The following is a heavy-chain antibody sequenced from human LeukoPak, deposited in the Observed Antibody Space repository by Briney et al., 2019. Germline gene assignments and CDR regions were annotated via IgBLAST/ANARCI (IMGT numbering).Heavy chain of an antibody. D-gene: IGHD3-22*01. CDR1: GGSISSGGYY. V-gene: IGHV4-31*03. CDR2: IYYSGST. CDR3: AREAERHYYDSSGYWYYFDY. J-gene: IGHJ4*02. Sequence: SQTLSLTCTVSGGSISSGGYYWSWIRQHPGKGLEWIGYIYYSGSTYYNPSLKSRVTISVDTSKNQFSLKLSSVTAADTAVYYCAREAERHYYDSSGYWYYFDYWGQGTLVTVSS.